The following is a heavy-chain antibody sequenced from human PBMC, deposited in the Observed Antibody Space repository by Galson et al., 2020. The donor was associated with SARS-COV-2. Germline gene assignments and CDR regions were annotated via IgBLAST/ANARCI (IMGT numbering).Heavy chain of an antibody. CDR2: INEDGRGE. J-gene: IGHJ4*02. D-gene: IGHD2-8*01. CDR1: GFNFGAHW. V-gene: IGHV3-7*03. Sequence: GESLKISCAASGFNFGAHWMAWVRQAPGKGPEWVANINEDGRGEFYEDSLKGRFTVSRENSKNSLYLQVYGLRAEDTATYYCARHLIGGKGDLDHWGQGTLVTVSS. CDR3: ARHLIGGKGDLDH.